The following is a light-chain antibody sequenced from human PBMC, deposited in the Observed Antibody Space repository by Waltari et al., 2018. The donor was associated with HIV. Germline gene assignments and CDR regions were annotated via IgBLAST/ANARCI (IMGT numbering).Light chain of an antibody. J-gene: IGKJ2*02. V-gene: IGKV4-1*01. CDR2: WAS. CDR3: QQYYSTPCT. CDR1: QSVLYRSDNNNY. Sequence: DIVMTQSPDYLAVSLGERATINCKSSQSVLYRSDNNNYLAWYQQKPGQPPKLLIYWASTRESGVPDRFSGSGSGTDFTLTISNLQAEDVAVYYCQQYYSTPCTFGQGTKLEIK.